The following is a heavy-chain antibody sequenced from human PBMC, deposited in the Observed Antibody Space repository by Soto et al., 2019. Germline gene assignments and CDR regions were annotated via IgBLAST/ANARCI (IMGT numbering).Heavy chain of an antibody. CDR2: IIPIFGIA. J-gene: IGHJ5*02. D-gene: IGHD4-17*01. CDR3: ARCMTTVTTRWFDP. CDR1: GGTFSSYA. Sequence: SVKVSCKASGGTFSSYAVSWVRQAPGQGLEWMGGIIPIFGIANYAQKFQGRVTITADESTSTAYMELSSLRSEDTAVYYCARCMTTVTTRWFDPWGQGTLVTVSS. V-gene: IGHV1-69*13.